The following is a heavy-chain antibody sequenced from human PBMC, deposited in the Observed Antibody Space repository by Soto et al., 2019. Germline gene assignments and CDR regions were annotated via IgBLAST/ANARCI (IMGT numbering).Heavy chain of an antibody. Sequence: EVQLVESGGGLVQPGGSLRLSCAASGFTFSNYWVHWVRQALGKGLMWVSRINSDGTTINYADSVEGRFTISRDNAKNTLFLQMNSLRVEDTAVYYCARAGWYRFDYWGQGTLVTVSS. CDR2: INSDGTTI. J-gene: IGHJ4*02. CDR3: ARAGWYRFDY. CDR1: GFTFSNYW. D-gene: IGHD6-19*01. V-gene: IGHV3-74*01.